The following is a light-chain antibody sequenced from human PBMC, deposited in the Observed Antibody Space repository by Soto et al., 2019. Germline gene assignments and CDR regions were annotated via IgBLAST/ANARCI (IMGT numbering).Light chain of an antibody. Sequence: EILMTQSPATLSVSPGERATLSCRASQSLSRNLAWYQQKPGQAPRLLIYGASTRPIGIPARFSGSGSGTEFTLTISSLQSEDFALYYCQHYNDWPPAFTFGPGTKVDL. CDR2: GAS. V-gene: IGKV3-15*01. CDR3: QHYNDWPPAFT. J-gene: IGKJ3*01. CDR1: QSLSRN.